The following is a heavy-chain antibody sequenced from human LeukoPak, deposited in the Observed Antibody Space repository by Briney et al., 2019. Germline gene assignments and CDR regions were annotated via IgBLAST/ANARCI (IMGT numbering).Heavy chain of an antibody. V-gene: IGHV4-59*10. CDR2: IYTSGST. CDR3: ARPNSYDVGNNAFDI. J-gene: IGHJ3*02. CDR1: GGSFSGYY. Sequence: PSETLSLTCAVYGGSFSGYYWSWIRQPAGKGLEWIGRIYTSGSTNYNPFLKSRVTMSVDTSKSQFSLKLNSVTAADTAVYYCARPNSYDVGNNAFDIWGQGTMVTVSS. D-gene: IGHD2/OR15-2a*01.